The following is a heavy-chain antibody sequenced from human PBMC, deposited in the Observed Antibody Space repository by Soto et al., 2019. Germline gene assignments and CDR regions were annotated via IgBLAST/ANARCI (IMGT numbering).Heavy chain of an antibody. CDR1: GFTFSNYG. CDR3: AKVPLRRYYVDY. J-gene: IGHJ4*02. CDR2: ISNDGSKN. Sequence: QVQLVDSGGGVVQPGGSLRLSCAASGFTFSNYGMHWVRQAPGKGLEWVAFISNDGSKNYYADSVRGRFTISRGNSMNTLFLQMNSLRPEYTATYYCAKVPLRRYYVDYWGPGTLVTVSS. D-gene: IGHD4-17*01. V-gene: IGHV3-30*18.